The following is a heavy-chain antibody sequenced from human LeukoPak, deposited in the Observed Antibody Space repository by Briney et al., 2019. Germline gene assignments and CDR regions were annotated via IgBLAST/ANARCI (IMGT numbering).Heavy chain of an antibody. D-gene: IGHD3-10*01. CDR2: ISGSGGST. J-gene: IGHJ4*02. V-gene: IGHV3-23*01. Sequence: HPGGSLRLSCAASGFTFSSYAMSWVRQAPGKGLEWVSAISGSGGSTYYADSVEGRFTISRDNSKNTLYLQMNSLRAEDTAVYYCALGVRGVTFDYWGQGTLVTVSS. CDR1: GFTFSSYA. CDR3: ALGVRGVTFDY.